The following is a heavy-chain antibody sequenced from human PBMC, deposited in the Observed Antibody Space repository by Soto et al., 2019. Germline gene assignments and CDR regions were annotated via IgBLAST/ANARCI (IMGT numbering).Heavy chain of an antibody. CDR2: INAGNGNT. Sequence: QVQLVQSGAEVKKPGASVKVSCKAPGYTFTSYAMHWVRQAPGQRLEWMGWINAGNGNTKYSQKFQGRVTITRDTSASTAYMELSSLRSEDTAVYYCARARRGYSGYDLGYWGQGTLVTVSS. CDR3: ARARRGYSGYDLGY. CDR1: GYTFTSYA. D-gene: IGHD5-12*01. V-gene: IGHV1-3*01. J-gene: IGHJ4*02.